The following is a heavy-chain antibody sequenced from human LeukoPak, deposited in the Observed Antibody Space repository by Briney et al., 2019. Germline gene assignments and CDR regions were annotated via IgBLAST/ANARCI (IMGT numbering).Heavy chain of an antibody. CDR1: GGSISSGDYY. CDR3: ARASYDFWSGYYVPVNAFDI. D-gene: IGHD3-3*01. Sequence: SQTLSLTCTVSGGSISSGDYYWSWIRQPPGKGLEGIGYIYYSGSTYYNPSLKSRVTISVDTSKNQFSLKLSSVTAADTAVYYCARASYDFWSGYYVPVNAFDIWGQGTMVTVSS. V-gene: IGHV4-30-4*01. CDR2: IYYSGST. J-gene: IGHJ3*02.